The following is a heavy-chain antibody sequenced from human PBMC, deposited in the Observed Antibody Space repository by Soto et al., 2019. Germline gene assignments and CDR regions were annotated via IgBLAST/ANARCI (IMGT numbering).Heavy chain of an antibody. D-gene: IGHD3-16*02. V-gene: IGHV3-23*01. CDR2: ISGSGGST. CDR3: AKEGGDYVWGSYRHQYYFDY. Sequence: GGSLRLSCAASGFTFSSYAMSWVRQAPGKGLEWVSAISGSGGSTYYADSVKGRFTISRANSKNTLYLQMNSLRAEDTAVYYCAKEGGDYVWGSYRHQYYFDYWGQGTLVTVSS. CDR1: GFTFSSYA. J-gene: IGHJ4*02.